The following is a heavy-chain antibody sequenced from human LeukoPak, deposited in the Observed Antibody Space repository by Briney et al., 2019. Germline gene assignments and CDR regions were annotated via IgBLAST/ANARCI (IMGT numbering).Heavy chain of an antibody. J-gene: IGHJ4*02. CDR2: IYPGDSDT. CDR3: ARRNCSGGSCYLLFDY. V-gene: IGHV5-51*01. D-gene: IGHD2-15*01. Sequence: GESLKISCKGSGYSFTSYWIGWVRQMPGKGLEWTGIIYPGDSDTRYSPSFQGQVTISADKSISTAYLQWSSLKASDTAMYYCARRNCSGGSCYLLFDYWGQGTLVTVSS. CDR1: GYSFTSYW.